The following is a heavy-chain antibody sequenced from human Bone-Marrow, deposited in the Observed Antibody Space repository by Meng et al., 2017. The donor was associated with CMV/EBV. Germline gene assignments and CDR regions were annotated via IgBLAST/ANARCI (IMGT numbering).Heavy chain of an antibody. Sequence: GESLKISCAASGFTFSSYAMSWVRQAPGKGLEWVSVIYSGGSSTYYADSVKGRFTISRDNSKNTLYLQMNSLRAEDTAVYYCAKDAALDYWGQGTLVTVSS. CDR2: IYSGGSST. J-gene: IGHJ4*02. CDR3: AKDAALDY. CDR1: GFTFSSYA. V-gene: IGHV3-23*03.